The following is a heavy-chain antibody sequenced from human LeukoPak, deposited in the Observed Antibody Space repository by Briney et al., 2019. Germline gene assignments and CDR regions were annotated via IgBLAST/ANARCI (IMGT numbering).Heavy chain of an antibody. CDR2: IYYSGST. CDR3: ARHRQQWLVTPAFDI. V-gene: IGHV4-39*01. CDR1: GGSISSSSYY. Sequence: SETLFLTCTVPGGSISSSSYYWGWMRQPPGKGLEWLWRIYYSGSTYYNPSLKSRVTISVDTSKNQFSLKLSSVTAADTAVYYCARHRQQWLVTPAFDIWGQGTMVTVSS. J-gene: IGHJ3*02. D-gene: IGHD6-19*01.